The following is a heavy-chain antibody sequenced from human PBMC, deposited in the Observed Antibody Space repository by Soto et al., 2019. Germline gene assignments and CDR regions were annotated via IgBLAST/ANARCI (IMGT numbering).Heavy chain of an antibody. Sequence: SETLSLTCTVSGGSISSYYWSWIRQPPGKGLEWIGYIYYSGSTNYNPSLKSRVTISVDTSKNQFSLKLSSVTAADTAVYYCARAITGTTMRFDSWGQGTLVTVSS. D-gene: IGHD1-7*01. J-gene: IGHJ5*01. CDR3: ARAITGTTMRFDS. CDR2: IYYSGST. V-gene: IGHV4-59*01. CDR1: GGSISSYY.